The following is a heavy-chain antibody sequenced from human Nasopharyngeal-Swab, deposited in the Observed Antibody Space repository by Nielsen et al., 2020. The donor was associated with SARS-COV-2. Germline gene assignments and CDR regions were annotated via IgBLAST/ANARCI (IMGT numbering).Heavy chain of an antibody. CDR3: ARHCGICTNGVCYTDYNYGMDV. CDR2: IYPGDSDT. J-gene: IGHJ6*02. CDR1: GYSLTSYW. D-gene: IGHD2-8*01. V-gene: IGHV5-51*01. Sequence: GESLKTPRKGSGYSLTSYWIGRVRQMPGKGPEWMGIIYPGDSDTRQSPSFQGQVTISADKSISTAYLQWSSLKASDTAMYFCARHCGICTNGVCYTDYNYGMDVWGQGTTVTVSS.